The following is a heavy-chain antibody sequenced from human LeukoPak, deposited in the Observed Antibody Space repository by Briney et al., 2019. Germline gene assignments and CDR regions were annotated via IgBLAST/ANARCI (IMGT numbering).Heavy chain of an antibody. CDR2: IIPIFGTA. CDR1: GGTFSSYA. J-gene: IGHJ6*02. V-gene: IGHV1-69*13. CDR3: ARGVCSSTSCSWRGMDV. D-gene: IGHD2-2*01. Sequence: SVKVSCKASGGTFSSYAISWVRQAPGQGLEWMGGIIPIFGTANYAQKFQGRVTITADESTSTAYMELSSLRSEDTAVYYCARGVCSSTSCSWRGMDVWGQGTTVTVS.